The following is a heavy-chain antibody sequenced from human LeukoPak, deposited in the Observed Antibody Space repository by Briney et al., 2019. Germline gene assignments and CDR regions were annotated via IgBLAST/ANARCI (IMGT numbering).Heavy chain of an antibody. CDR2: ISTTGAI. CDR3: ARDGWYYFDY. V-gene: IGHV3-48*02. Sequence: GGSLRLSCTASGFIFSIYSMRWVRQAPGKGLEWVSYISTTGAILYADSVKGRFTISRDNAKNSLYLQMNSLRDEDTAVYYCARDGWYYFDYWGQGTLVTASS. D-gene: IGHD6-19*01. J-gene: IGHJ4*02. CDR1: GFIFSIYS.